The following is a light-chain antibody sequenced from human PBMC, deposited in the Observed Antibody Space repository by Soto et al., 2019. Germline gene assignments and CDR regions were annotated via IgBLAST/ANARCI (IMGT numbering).Light chain of an antibody. CDR2: DAS. Sequence: EIVLTQSPATLSLSPGERATLSCRASQSVSSDLAWYQQKPGQAPRLLMYDASNRATGIPARFSGSGSGTDFTLTISSLEPEDFAVYYCQQRSNWPPTFGQGTKVEIK. CDR1: QSVSSD. CDR3: QQRSNWPPT. V-gene: IGKV3-11*01. J-gene: IGKJ1*01.